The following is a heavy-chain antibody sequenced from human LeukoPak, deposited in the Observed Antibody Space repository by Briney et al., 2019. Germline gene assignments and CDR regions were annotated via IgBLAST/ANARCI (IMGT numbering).Heavy chain of an antibody. D-gene: IGHD3-10*01. Sequence: PGGSLRLSCAASGFTFSSYEMNWVRQAPGKGLEWVSYISSSGSNIYYADSVKGRFTISRDNAKNSLYLQMNSLRAEDTAVYYCARGYYGSGSYLVYWGQGTLVTVSS. J-gene: IGHJ4*02. CDR3: ARGYYGSGSYLVY. V-gene: IGHV3-48*03. CDR2: ISSSGSNI. CDR1: GFTFSSYE.